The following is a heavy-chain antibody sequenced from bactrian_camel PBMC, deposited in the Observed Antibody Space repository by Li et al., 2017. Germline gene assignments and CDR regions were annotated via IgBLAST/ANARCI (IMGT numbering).Heavy chain of an antibody. CDR3: AADRRCRGMGWVPVGTF. D-gene: IGHD5*01. Sequence: HVQLVESGGGSVQTGGSLKLSCAASAYIGSDYCMSWFRQAPGKGLEWVSSIYSDGSSNTYYAESVKGRFTISRDNTRATFYLEMNSLQVEDTAMYYCAADRRCRGMGWVPVGTFRGQGTQVTVS. CDR1: AYIGSDYC. J-gene: IGHJ4*01. CDR2: IYSDGSSNT. V-gene: IGHV3-2*01.